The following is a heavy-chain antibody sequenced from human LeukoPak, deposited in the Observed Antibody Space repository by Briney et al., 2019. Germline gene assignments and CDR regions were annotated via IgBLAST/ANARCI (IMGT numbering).Heavy chain of an antibody. CDR2: IYPGDSDT. Sequence: GESLKISCKGSGYSFTSYWIGWVRQMPGKGLEWMGIIYPGDSDTRYSPSFQGQVTISADKSISTAYLQWSSLKASDTAMYYCARQVLGIAAAGGLYNWFDPWGQGTLVTVSS. CDR3: ARQVLGIAAAGGLYNWFDP. D-gene: IGHD6-13*01. J-gene: IGHJ5*02. CDR1: GYSFTSYW. V-gene: IGHV5-51*01.